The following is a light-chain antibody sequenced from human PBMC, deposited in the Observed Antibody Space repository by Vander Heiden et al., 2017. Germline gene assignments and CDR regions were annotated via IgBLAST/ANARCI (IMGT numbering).Light chain of an antibody. Sequence: EIGLTQSPATLSVSPGEGATLSCRASQSVSINLAWYQQKPGQAPRLLIYGASTRATGIPARFSGSGSGTEFTLTISSLQSEDFAVYYCQQYNNWPPGTFGQGTKLEIK. CDR3: QQYNNWPPGT. CDR2: GAS. CDR1: QSVSIN. J-gene: IGKJ2*01. V-gene: IGKV3-15*01.